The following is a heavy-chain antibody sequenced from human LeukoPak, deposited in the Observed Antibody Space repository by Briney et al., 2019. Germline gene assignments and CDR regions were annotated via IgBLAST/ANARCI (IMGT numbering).Heavy chain of an antibody. CDR1: GFTFTRYW. Sequence: PGGPLRLSCAASGFTFTRYWMHWVPQVPGKGLVWVSRVNIDGTTTNYADSVKGRFTVSRDNAKNTLFLQLSSLRVEDTAVYYCARDSYELGATFDSWGQGTLVTVSS. V-gene: IGHV3-74*01. D-gene: IGHD1-26*01. CDR2: VNIDGTTT. CDR3: ARDSYELGATFDS. J-gene: IGHJ4*02.